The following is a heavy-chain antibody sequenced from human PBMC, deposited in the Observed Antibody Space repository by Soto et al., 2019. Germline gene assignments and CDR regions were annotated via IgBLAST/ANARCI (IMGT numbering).Heavy chain of an antibody. D-gene: IGHD3-10*01. Sequence: LSLTCTVSGGSISSGDYYWSWIRQPPGKGLEWIGYIYYSGSTYYNPSLKSRVTISVDTSKNQFSLKLSSVTAADTAVYYCARVKLWFGELLPKYYFDYWGQGTLVTVSS. CDR2: IYYSGST. CDR1: GGSISSGDYY. CDR3: ARVKLWFGELLPKYYFDY. V-gene: IGHV4-30-4*01. J-gene: IGHJ4*02.